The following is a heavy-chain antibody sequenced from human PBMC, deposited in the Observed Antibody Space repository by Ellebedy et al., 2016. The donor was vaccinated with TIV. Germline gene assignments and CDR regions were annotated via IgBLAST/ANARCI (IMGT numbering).Heavy chain of an antibody. CDR1: GFSFSDYY. J-gene: IGHJ4*02. Sequence: PGGSLRLSCAASGFSFSDYYLAWIRQVPGKGLEWVSYISSNGSYTKHADSVKGRFTISRDNVKNSLALQMNSLRAEDTAVYYCAREAWDGDYYVDYWGQGTLVTVST. CDR3: AREAWDGDYYVDY. D-gene: IGHD4-17*01. V-gene: IGHV3-11*06. CDR2: ISSNGSYT.